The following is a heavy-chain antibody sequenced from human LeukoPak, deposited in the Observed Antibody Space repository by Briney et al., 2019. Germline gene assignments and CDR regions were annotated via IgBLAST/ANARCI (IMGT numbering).Heavy chain of an antibody. Sequence: SVKVSCKASGGTFSSYAISLVRQAPGQGLEWMGGIIPIFGTANYAQKFQGRVTITADESTSTAYMELSSLRSEDTAVYYCASPNLMLREENDAFDIWGQGTMVTVSS. CDR2: IIPIFGTA. J-gene: IGHJ3*02. D-gene: IGHD2-8*01. CDR3: ASPNLMLREENDAFDI. V-gene: IGHV1-69*13. CDR1: GGTFSSYA.